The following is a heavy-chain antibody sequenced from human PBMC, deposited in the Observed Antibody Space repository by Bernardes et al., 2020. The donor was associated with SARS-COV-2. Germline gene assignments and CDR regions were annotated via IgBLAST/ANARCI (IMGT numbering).Heavy chain of an antibody. D-gene: IGHD2-21*02. V-gene: IGHV3-30-3*01. Sequence: GGSLRLSCAASGFTFSSHALHWVRQAPGKGLEWVALISFDGTDKYYADSVKGRFTISRDNSRNTMYLEMNSLRADDTAVYYCARDLPEYLVVVTATFDYWGQGTLVTDSS. CDR1: GFTFSSHA. J-gene: IGHJ4*02. CDR2: ISFDGTDK. CDR3: ARDLPEYLVVVTATFDY.